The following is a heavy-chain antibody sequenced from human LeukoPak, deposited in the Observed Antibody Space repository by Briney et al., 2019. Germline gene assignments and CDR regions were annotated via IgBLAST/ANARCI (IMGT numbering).Heavy chain of an antibody. V-gene: IGHV1-2*04. J-gene: IGHJ3*02. CDR1: GYTFTSYD. CDR2: INPNSGGT. D-gene: IGHD3-10*01. CDR3: ARDPGSTPAAFDI. Sequence: ASVKVSCKASGYTFTSYDVNWVRQAPGQGLEWMGWINPNSGGTNYAQKFQGWVTMTRDTSISTAYMELSRLRSDDTAVYYCARDPGSTPAAFDIWGQGTMVTVSS.